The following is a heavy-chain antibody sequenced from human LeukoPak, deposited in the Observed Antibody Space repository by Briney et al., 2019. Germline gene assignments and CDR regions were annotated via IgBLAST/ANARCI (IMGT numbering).Heavy chain of an antibody. CDR2: IYYSGST. V-gene: IGHV4-59*01. J-gene: IGHJ4*02. Sequence: SETLSLTCTVSGGSISSYYWSWIRQPPGKGLEWIGYIYYSGSTNYNPSLKSRVTISVDTSKNQFSLKLSSVTAADTAVYYCASLSGGYDSSGYYPYYFDYWGQGTLVTVSS. CDR1: GGSISSYY. D-gene: IGHD3-22*01. CDR3: ASLSGGYDSSGYYPYYFDY.